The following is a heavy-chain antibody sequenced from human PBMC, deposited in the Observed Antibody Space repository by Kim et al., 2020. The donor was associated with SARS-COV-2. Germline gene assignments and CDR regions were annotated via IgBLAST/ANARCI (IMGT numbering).Heavy chain of an antibody. CDR2: ISSSSAPI. CDR3: ARDLEY. J-gene: IGHJ4*02. D-gene: IGHD3-3*01. Sequence: GGSLRLSCAASGFTFSSYIMHWARQAPGKGLEWVSYISSSSAPIYYADSVKGRFTISRDNAKNALYLQMNSLRAEDTAVYYCARDLEYWSQGNLVTVSS. V-gene: IGHV3-48*04. CDR1: GFTFSSYI.